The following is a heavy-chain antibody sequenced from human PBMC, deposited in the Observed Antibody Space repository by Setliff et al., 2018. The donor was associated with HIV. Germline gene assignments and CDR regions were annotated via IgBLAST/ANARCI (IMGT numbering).Heavy chain of an antibody. D-gene: IGHD6-13*01. V-gene: IGHV1-3*01. CDR1: GYSFTRNF. CDR3: ARTLFPSSSLFSN. J-gene: IGHJ4*02. Sequence: ASVKVSCKASGYSFTRNFVHWVRQAPGQRLEWMGWINAGNGNTKYSQKFQDRVTITRDTSASTAYMELRLRSEDTAVYYCARTLFPSSSLFSNWGQGTLVTVSS. CDR2: INAGNGNT.